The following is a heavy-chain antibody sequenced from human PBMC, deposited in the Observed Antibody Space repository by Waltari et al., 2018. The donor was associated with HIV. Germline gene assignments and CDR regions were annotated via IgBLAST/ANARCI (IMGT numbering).Heavy chain of an antibody. D-gene: IGHD4-4*01. Sequence: QVQLQESGPGLVKPSGTLSLTCAVSGGSISSHNWWSWVRQPPGKGLEWIGEIYFSGHTNYIPSLKSRVSISLDKSKNLFSLKLTSVTAADTAVYYCARHRVTSEISLVYGMDVWGQGTTVTVSS. CDR1: GGSISSHNW. CDR2: IYFSGHT. CDR3: ARHRVTSEISLVYGMDV. J-gene: IGHJ6*02. V-gene: IGHV4-4*02.